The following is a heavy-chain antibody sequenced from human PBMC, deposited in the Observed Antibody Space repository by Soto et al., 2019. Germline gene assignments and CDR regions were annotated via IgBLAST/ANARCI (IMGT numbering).Heavy chain of an antibody. J-gene: IGHJ4*02. CDR1: GYTFTGYG. CDR2: ITAYNGNT. Sequence: QVQLVQSGAEVKKPGASVKVSFKASGYTFTGYGISWVWQAPGQGLEWLGWITAYNGNTDYAQKFKGRVTMTTDTSTSTASMELRNLTSDDTAVYYCARSGGVTPGYIDDWGQGTLVTVSS. D-gene: IGHD2-21*02. V-gene: IGHV1-18*01. CDR3: ARSGGVTPGYIDD.